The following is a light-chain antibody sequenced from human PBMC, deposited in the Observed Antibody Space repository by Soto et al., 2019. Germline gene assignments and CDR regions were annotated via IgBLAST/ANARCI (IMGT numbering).Light chain of an antibody. V-gene: IGLV1-40*01. J-gene: IGLJ2*01. CDR2: ANT. CDR3: QSFDSSLTGLI. CDR1: NSNIGAGSG. Sequence: QSVLTQPPSVTGAPGQRVTISCTGNNSNIGAGSGVNWYQQFPDKAPKLLIYANTHRPSGAPDRFSGSTSATSASLAITGLQTQDEADYYCQSFDSSLTGLIFGGGTKVTVL.